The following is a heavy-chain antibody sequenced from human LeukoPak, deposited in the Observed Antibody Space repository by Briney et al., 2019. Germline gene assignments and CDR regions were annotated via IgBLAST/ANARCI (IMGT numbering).Heavy chain of an antibody. Sequence: ASVKVSCKASGYTFTGYYLHWVRQAPGQGLEWMGWINPDSGGTNYARHFQGRVTMTSDTSINTAYMEVSSLRSDDTAVYYCAREARGYYFDYWGQGTLVTASS. CDR2: INPDSGGT. CDR1: GYTFTGYY. CDR3: AREARGYYFDY. J-gene: IGHJ4*02. D-gene: IGHD3-10*01. V-gene: IGHV1-2*02.